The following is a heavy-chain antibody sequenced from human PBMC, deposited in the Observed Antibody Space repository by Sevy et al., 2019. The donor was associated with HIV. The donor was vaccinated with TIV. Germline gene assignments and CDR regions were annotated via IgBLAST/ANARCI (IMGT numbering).Heavy chain of an antibody. CDR1: GGSFSGYY. Sequence: SETLSLTCAVYGGSFSGYYWSWIRQPPGKGLEWIGEINHSGSTNYNPSLKSRVTISVDTSKNQFSLKLSSVTAAETAVYYCARVLRFLEWPAYYYYYGMDVWGQGTTVTVSS. J-gene: IGHJ6*02. CDR2: INHSGST. D-gene: IGHD3-3*01. V-gene: IGHV4-34*01. CDR3: ARVLRFLEWPAYYYYYGMDV.